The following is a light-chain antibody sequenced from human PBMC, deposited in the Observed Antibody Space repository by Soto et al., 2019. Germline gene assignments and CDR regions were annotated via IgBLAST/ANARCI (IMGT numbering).Light chain of an antibody. CDR1: SGDIGSYTY. CDR2: EVT. CDR3: SSYTTNSPPVV. Sequence: QSVLTQPASVSGSRGQSITISCTGTSGDIGSYTYVSWYQQYPGKAPKLLISEVTNRPSGVSNRFSGSKSGNTASLTISGLQAEDEAHYYCSSYTTNSPPVVFGGGTKVTVL. V-gene: IGLV2-14*01. J-gene: IGLJ2*01.